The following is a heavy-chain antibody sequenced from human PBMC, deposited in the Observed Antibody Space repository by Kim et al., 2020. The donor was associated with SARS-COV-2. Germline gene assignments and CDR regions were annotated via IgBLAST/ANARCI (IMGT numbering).Heavy chain of an antibody. V-gene: IGHV3-7*03. Sequence: GGSLRLSCAASGFPFSSYWMSWVRQPPGKGLEWVAYINPQGSGGLYVDSVKGRFTISRDNAKNSLYLQMNSLRVEDTALYYCARDPDYGGAGAFFDYWGQGALVTVSS. CDR3: ARDPDYGGAGAFFDY. D-gene: IGHD4-17*01. J-gene: IGHJ4*02. CDR2: INPQGSGG. CDR1: GFPFSSYW.